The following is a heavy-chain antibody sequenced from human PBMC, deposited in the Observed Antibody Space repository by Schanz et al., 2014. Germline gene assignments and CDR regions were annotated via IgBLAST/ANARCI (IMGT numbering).Heavy chain of an antibody. J-gene: IGHJ4*02. CDR1: GYTFTTYY. D-gene: IGHD3-16*01. Sequence: QVQLVQSGAEVKKPGASVRLSCEASGYTFTTYYIHWVRQAPGQGLEWMGWMNSKTGNTGYAQRFQGRVTMTRNTSITTAYLELSSLRSGDTAVYYCTKGRTFGRWGQGTLVTVSS. CDR3: TKGRTFGR. CDR2: MNSKTGNT. V-gene: IGHV1-8*01.